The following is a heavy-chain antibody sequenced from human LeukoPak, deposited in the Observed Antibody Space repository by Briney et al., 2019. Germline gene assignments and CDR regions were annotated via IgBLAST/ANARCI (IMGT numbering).Heavy chain of an antibody. CDR2: ISGSGGST. CDR3: ANGPRRELHSNLGFDY. D-gene: IGHD1-26*01. CDR1: GLTFSSYA. Sequence: GGSLRLSCAASGLTFSSYAMSWVRQAPGKGLEWVSAISGSGGSTYYADSVKGRFTISRDNSKNTLYLQMNSLRAEDTAVYYCANGPRRELHSNLGFDYWGQGTLVTVSS. J-gene: IGHJ4*02. V-gene: IGHV3-23*01.